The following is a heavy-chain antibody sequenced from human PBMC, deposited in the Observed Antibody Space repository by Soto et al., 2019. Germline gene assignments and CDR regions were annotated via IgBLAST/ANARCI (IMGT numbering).Heavy chain of an antibody. CDR2: IGTAGDT. D-gene: IGHD1-26*01. J-gene: IGHJ4*02. V-gene: IGHV3-13*01. Sequence: GSLRLSCAASGFTFRNYDMHWVRQTTGKGLEWVSGIGTAGDTYYPGSVKGRFTISRENAKNSLYLQMNSLTAGDTAVYYCTRGVAYSSSFDYWGQGTLVTVSS. CDR3: TRGVAYSSSFDY. CDR1: GFTFRNYD.